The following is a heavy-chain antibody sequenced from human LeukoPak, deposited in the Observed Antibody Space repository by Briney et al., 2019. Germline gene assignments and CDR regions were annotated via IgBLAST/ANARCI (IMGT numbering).Heavy chain of an antibody. CDR1: GGSISSYY. CDR3: AREGDKYANWFDT. CDR2: IYYGGST. Sequence: SETLSLTCAVYGGSISSYYWSWIRQPPGKGLEWIGYIYYGGSTNYNPSLKSRVTISLDTSKNQFSLNLNSVTAADTAVYYCAREGDKYANWFDTWGQGTLVTVSS. D-gene: IGHD2-8*01. J-gene: IGHJ5*02. V-gene: IGHV4-59*01.